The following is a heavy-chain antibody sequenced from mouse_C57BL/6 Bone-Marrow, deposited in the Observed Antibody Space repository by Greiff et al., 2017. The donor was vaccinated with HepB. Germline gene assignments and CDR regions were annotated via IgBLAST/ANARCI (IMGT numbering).Heavy chain of an antibody. J-gene: IGHJ4*01. CDR2: IRNKANGYTT. CDR1: GFTFTDYY. V-gene: IGHV7-3*01. Sequence: VQLVESGGGLVQPGGSLSLSCAASGFTFTDYYMSWVRQPPGKALEWLGFIRNKANGYTTEYSASVKGRFTISRDNSQSILYLQMNALRAEDSATYYCARYYPGTRDYYAMDYWGQGTSVTVSS. CDR3: ARYYPGTRDYYAMDY. D-gene: IGHD4-1*01.